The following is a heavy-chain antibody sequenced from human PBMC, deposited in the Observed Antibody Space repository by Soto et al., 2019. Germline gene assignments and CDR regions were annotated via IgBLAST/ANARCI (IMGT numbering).Heavy chain of an antibody. CDR2: IYYSGST. V-gene: IGHV4-61*01. CDR3: ARTKGGYSSGWYIY. J-gene: IGHJ4*02. CDR1: GGSVSSGSYY. D-gene: IGHD6-19*01. Sequence: SETLSLTCTVSGGSVSSGSYYWSWIRQPPGKGLEWIGYIYYSGSTNYNPSLKSRVTISVDTSKNQFSLKLSSVTAADTAVYYCARTKGGYSSGWYIYWGQGTLVTVSS.